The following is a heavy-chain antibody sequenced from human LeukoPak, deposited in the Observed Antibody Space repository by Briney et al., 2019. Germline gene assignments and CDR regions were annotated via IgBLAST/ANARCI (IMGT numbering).Heavy chain of an antibody. CDR1: GGSISSHY. J-gene: IGHJ3*02. D-gene: IGHD4-17*01. CDR3: ARGYGQGYDAFDI. V-gene: IGHV4-59*11. Sequence: SETLSLTCTVSGGSISSHYWSWIRQPPGKGLEWIEYIYYSGSTNYNPSLKSRVTISVDTSKNQFSLKLSSVTAADTAVYYCARGYGQGYDAFDIWGQGTMVTVSS. CDR2: IYYSGST.